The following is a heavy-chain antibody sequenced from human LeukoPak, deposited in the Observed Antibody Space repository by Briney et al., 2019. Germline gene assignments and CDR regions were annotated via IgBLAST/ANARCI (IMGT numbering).Heavy chain of an antibody. CDR3: AKDPLSRRGLLFAPNY. CDR1: GFIFSSYG. V-gene: IGHV3-23*01. D-gene: IGHD1-26*01. CDR2: ISGSGEIT. Sequence: PGGSLRLSCAASGFIFSSYGMTWVRQAPGKGLEWVSAISGSGEITYYADSVRGRFTFSRDNSKNTLYLQMNSLRAEDTAVYYCAKDPLSRRGLLFAPNYWGQGTLVTVSS. J-gene: IGHJ4*02.